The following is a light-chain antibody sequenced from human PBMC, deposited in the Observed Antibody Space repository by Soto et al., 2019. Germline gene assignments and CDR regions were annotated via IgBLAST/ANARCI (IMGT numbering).Light chain of an antibody. CDR2: AVS. Sequence: QSVLTQPASVSGPPGQSITISCTGTSSDVGLYDYVSWYQQHPGKAPQLMIYAVSNRPSGVSNRFSASKSGNTASLFISGLQAEDEADYYCSSYKSDSSYVFGSGTKVTVL. CDR1: SSDVGLYDY. V-gene: IGLV2-14*01. CDR3: SSYKSDSSYV. J-gene: IGLJ1*01.